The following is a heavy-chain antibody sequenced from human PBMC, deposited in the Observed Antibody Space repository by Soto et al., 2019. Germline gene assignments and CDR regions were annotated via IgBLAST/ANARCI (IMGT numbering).Heavy chain of an antibody. CDR3: ARDGRYQLLYYFNF. CDR2: ISSSGGTI. Sequence: PGGSLRISCAASGFTFSDYYMIWIRQAPGKGLEWVSYISSSGGTISYADSVKGRFTISRDNAKNSLFLQMNSLRAEDTAVYYCARDGRYQLLYYFNFWGQGALVTVSS. V-gene: IGHV3-11*01. D-gene: IGHD2-2*01. CDR1: GFTFSDYY. J-gene: IGHJ4*02.